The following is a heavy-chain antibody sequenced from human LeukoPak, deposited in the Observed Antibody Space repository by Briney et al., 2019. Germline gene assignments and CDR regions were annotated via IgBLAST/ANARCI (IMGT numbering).Heavy chain of an antibody. Sequence: SETLSLTCTVSGGSISSYYWSWIRQPPGKGLEWIGYIYYSGSTNYNPSLKSRVTISVDRSKNQFSLKLSSVTAADTAVYYCATSGSYPRFDYWGQGTLVTVSS. CDR3: ATSGSYPRFDY. CDR1: GGSISSYY. V-gene: IGHV4-59*12. J-gene: IGHJ4*02. D-gene: IGHD1-26*01. CDR2: IYYSGST.